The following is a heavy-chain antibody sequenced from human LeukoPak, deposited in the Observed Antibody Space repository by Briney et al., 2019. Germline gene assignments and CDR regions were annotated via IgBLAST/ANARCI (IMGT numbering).Heavy chain of an antibody. V-gene: IGHV4-38-2*02. D-gene: IGHD1-26*01. CDR1: GYSISSGYY. CDR2: IYHSGST. J-gene: IGHJ4*02. Sequence: SETLSLTCTVSGYSISSGYYWGWIRQPPGKGLEWIGSIYHSGSTYYNPSLKSRVTISVDTSKNQFSLKLSSVTAADTAVYYCAGNGEWELLDYWGQGTLVTVSS. CDR3: AGNGEWELLDY.